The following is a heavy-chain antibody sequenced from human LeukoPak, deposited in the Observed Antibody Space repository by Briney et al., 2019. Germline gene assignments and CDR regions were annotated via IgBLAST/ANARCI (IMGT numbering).Heavy chain of an antibody. CDR2: ISWNSVSI. D-gene: IGHD2-15*01. V-gene: IGHV3-9*01. CDR1: GITFDDYA. Sequence: PGRSPRLSCAASGITFDDYAMYWVRQGPGKGLEWVAGISWNSVSIGYADSVKGRFTISRDNAKNSLYLQMNSLRNEDTALYYCAKELGGGSDGLDIWGQGTMVTVSS. CDR3: AKELGGGSDGLDI. J-gene: IGHJ3*02.